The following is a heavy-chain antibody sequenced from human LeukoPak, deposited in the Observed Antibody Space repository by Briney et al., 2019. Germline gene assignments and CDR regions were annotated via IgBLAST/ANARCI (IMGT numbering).Heavy chain of an antibody. CDR1: GITFSSNW. CDR3: ARVLVGYDNSGYLDNRFDP. V-gene: IGHV3-7*01. Sequence: GGSLRLSCAASGITFSSNWMSWVRQAPGKGPEWVANIKQDGSEIYHVDSVKGRFTISRDNAKNTLYLQMNSLRAEDTAVYYCARVLVGYDNSGYLDNRFDPWGQGTLVTVSS. D-gene: IGHD3-22*01. CDR2: IKQDGSEI. J-gene: IGHJ5*02.